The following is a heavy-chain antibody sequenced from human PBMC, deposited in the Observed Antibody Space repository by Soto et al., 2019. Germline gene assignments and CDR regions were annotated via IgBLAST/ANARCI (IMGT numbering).Heavy chain of an antibody. CDR2: IFSNDEK. V-gene: IGHV2-26*01. J-gene: IGHJ6*02. Sequence: QVTLKESGPVLVKPTETLTLTCTVSGFSLSNARMGVSWIRQPPGKALEWLAHIFSNDEKSYSTSLKSRLTISKDTSKSQVVLTMTNLDPVDTATYCCARIRKIFGVGGRYYYGMDVWGQGTTVTVSS. CDR1: GFSLSNARMG. CDR3: ARIRKIFGVGGRYYYGMDV. D-gene: IGHD3-3*01.